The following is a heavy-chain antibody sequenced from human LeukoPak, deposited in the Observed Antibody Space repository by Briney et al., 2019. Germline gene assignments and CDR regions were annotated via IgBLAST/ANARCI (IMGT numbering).Heavy chain of an antibody. CDR2: ISYDGSNK. V-gene: IGHV3-30*04. Sequence: GGSLRLSCAASGFTFSSYAMHWVRQAPGKGLGWVAVISYDGSNKYYADSVKGRFTISRDNSKNTLYLQMNSLRAEDTAVYYCARELVGEECSTSCYRYYYYGMDVWGKGTTVTVSS. J-gene: IGHJ6*04. D-gene: IGHD2-2*01. CDR3: ARELVGEECSTSCYRYYYYGMDV. CDR1: GFTFSSYA.